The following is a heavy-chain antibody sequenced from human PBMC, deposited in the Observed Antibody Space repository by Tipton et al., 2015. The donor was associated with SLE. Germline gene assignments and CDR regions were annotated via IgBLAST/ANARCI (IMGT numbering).Heavy chain of an antibody. CDR1: GYTFTGYY. J-gene: IGHJ5*02. CDR3: ARGLDDDGYSYGTGWFDP. CDR2: INPNSGGT. D-gene: IGHD5-18*01. Sequence: QSGAEVKKPGASVKVSCKASGYTFTGYYMHWVRQAPGQGLEWMGWINPNSGGTNYAQKFQGRVTMTRDTSISTAYMELSRLRSDDTAVYYCARGLDDDGYSYGTGWFDPWGQGTLVTVSS. V-gene: IGHV1-2*02.